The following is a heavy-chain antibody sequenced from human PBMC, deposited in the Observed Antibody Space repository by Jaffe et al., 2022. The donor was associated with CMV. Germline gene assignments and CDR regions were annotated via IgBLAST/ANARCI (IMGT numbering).Heavy chain of an antibody. CDR3: ARGMGAGINSFISIFYYFGMDV. V-gene: IGHV3-48*02. Sequence: EVQVVESGGGLVQPGGSLRLSCAASGFSFRTYDMNWVRQAPGKGLEWISSINNSSSAIYYADSVKGRFTISRDNAKNSLYLQMNRLRDEDTALYYCARGMGAGINSFISIFYYFGMDVWGQGTTVTVSS. CDR1: GFSFRTYD. D-gene: IGHD3-3*01. CDR2: INNSSSAI. J-gene: IGHJ6*02.